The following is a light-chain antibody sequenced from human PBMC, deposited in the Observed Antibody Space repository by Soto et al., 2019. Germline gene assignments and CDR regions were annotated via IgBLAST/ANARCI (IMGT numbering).Light chain of an antibody. V-gene: IGKV1-17*01. J-gene: IGKJ1*01. Sequence: DIQMTQSPSSLSASVGDRVTITCRASQDIRADLGWFQQKPRKAPKRLIYAASSLESGVPSRFSGSRSWTEFTLTINSLQPENFATYYCLQYNSYLWTFGKLTKVDIK. CDR3: LQYNSYLWT. CDR1: QDIRAD. CDR2: AAS.